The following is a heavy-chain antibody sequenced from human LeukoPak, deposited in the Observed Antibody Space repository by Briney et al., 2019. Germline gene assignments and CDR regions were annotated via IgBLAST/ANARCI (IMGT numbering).Heavy chain of an antibody. CDR2: IYYSGST. D-gene: IGHD6-13*01. Sequence: PSETLSLTCTVSGGSISSYYWSWIRQPPGKGLEWIGYIYYSGSTNYNPSLKSRVTISVDTSKNQFSLKLSSVTAADTAAYYCARVTGYRIEDYFDYWGQGTLVTVSS. V-gene: IGHV4-59*01. CDR1: GGSISSYY. J-gene: IGHJ4*02. CDR3: ARVTGYRIEDYFDY.